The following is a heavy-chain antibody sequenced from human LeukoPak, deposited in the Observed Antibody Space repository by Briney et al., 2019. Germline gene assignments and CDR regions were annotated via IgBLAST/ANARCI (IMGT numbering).Heavy chain of an antibody. J-gene: IGHJ3*02. CDR3: ARYGIVVALADAFDI. CDR1: GGSISSYY. V-gene: IGHV4-59*01. Sequence: SETLSLTRTVSGGSISSYYWSWIRQPPGKGLEWIGYIYYSGSTNYNPSLKSRVTISVDTSKNQFSLKLSSVTAADTAVYYCARYGIVVALADAFDIWGQGTMVTVFS. CDR2: IYYSGST. D-gene: IGHD3-22*01.